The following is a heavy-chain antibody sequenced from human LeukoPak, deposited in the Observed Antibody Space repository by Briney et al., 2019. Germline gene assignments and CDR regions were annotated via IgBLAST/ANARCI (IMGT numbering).Heavy chain of an antibody. J-gene: IGHJ5*02. CDR1: GLTLDDYT. D-gene: IGHD2-2*01. Sequence: PGGSLRLSCAASGLTLDDYTIHWVRQVPGKGRGWGSRVSWNSGNIGYADSVKGRFTISRDNAKRSLYGQMNSLRAEDTAVYYCARGAYAPGPWGQGTLVTVSS. V-gene: IGHV3-9*01. CDR2: VSWNSGNI. CDR3: ARGAYAPGP.